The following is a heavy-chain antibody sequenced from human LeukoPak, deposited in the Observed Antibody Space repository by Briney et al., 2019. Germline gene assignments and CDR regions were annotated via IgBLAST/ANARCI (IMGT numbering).Heavy chain of an antibody. CDR1: GFTFSSYS. V-gene: IGHV3-21*01. CDR2: ISSSSSYI. D-gene: IGHD5-12*01. J-gene: IGHJ4*02. CDR3: ARSRYSGYDPTFDY. Sequence: GGSLRLSCAASGFTFSSYSMNWVRQAPGKGLEWVSSISSSSSYIYYADSVKGRFTISRDNAKNSLYLQMNSLRAEDTAVYYCARSRYSGYDPTFDYWGQGTLVTVSS.